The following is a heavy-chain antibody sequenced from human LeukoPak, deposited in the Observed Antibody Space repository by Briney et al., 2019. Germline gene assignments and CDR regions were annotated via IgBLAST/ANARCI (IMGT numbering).Heavy chain of an antibody. CDR3: TRSSSWSAARREAFDI. J-gene: IGHJ3*02. D-gene: IGHD6-6*01. CDR2: MNPNSGNT. Sequence: ASVTVSCKASGYNFLSYDINWVRQAPGQGLEWMGWMNPNSGNTGYAQKFQGRVTFTRDNSITTAYMELSSLRSEGTAVYYCTRSSSWSAARREAFDIWGQGTMVTVSS. V-gene: IGHV1-8*03. CDR1: GYNFLSYD.